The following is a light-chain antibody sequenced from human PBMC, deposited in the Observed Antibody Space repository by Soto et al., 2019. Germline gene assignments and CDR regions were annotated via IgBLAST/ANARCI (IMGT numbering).Light chain of an antibody. CDR1: QSITRN. CDR2: GAS. V-gene: IGKV3-20*01. CDR3: QQYGSSPIT. J-gene: IGKJ5*01. Sequence: EIVMTQSPATLSLSPGERATLSCRASQSITRNLAWYQQTPGQAPRLLIYGASSRATGIPDRFSGSGSGTDFTLTISRLEPEDFAVYYCQQYGSSPITFGQGTRLEIK.